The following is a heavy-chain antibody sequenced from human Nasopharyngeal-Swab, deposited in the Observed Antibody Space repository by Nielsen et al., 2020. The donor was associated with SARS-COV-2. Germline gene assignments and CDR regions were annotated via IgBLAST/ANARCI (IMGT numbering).Heavy chain of an antibody. CDR3: AQDSSGWYQAFDI. V-gene: IGHV3-74*01. Sequence: GKSLKISCVASGFTFSSYSMYWVRQAPGQGLVCVSQINVDGSSINCADSVKGRFTTSRDNAKNTLYLQMNSLRAEDTAVYYCAQDSSGWYQAFDIWGQGTMVTVSS. J-gene: IGHJ3*02. CDR2: INVDGSSI. CDR1: GFTFSSYS. D-gene: IGHD6-19*01.